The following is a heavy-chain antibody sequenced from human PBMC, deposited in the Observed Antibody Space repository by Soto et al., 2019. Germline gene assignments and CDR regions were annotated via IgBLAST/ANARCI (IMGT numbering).Heavy chain of an antibody. CDR2: TYYRSNWFN. CDR1: GDSVSSNSAA. Sequence: SQTLSLTCAISGDSVSSNSAAWNWIRQSPSRGLEWLGRTYYRSNWFNDYAESVKSRIIVNPDTSKNQFSLQLSSVSPEDTAVYYCARDQGALNVWGQGTTVTFSS. D-gene: IGHD1-26*01. V-gene: IGHV6-1*01. J-gene: IGHJ6*02. CDR3: ARDQGALNV.